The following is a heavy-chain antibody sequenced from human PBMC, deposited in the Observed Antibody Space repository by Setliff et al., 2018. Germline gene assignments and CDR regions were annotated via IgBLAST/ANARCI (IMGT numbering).Heavy chain of an antibody. CDR3: AGGQPLVRKYYYYMDV. CDR1: GGTFSSYA. Sequence: ASVKVSCKASGGTFSSYAISWVRQAPGQGLEWMGGIIPILGIANYAQKFQGRVTITADKSTNTAYMELSSLTYEDTAVYYCAGGQPLVRKYYYYMDVWGKGTTVTVSS. V-gene: IGHV1-69*10. J-gene: IGHJ6*03. D-gene: IGHD3-10*01. CDR2: IIPILGIA.